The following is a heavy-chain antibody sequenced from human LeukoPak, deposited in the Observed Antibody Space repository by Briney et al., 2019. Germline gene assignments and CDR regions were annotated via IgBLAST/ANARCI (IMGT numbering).Heavy chain of an antibody. CDR1: GFTFSGYC. Sequence: PGGSLRLSCAASGFTFSGYCMNWVRQAPGKGLEWVSYISSSSGSIYYSDSVKGRFTVSRDNAKNSLYLQMNSLRAEDTAVYYCANPYGDYVGNAFDIWGQGTMVTVSS. CDR2: ISSSSGSI. J-gene: IGHJ3*02. V-gene: IGHV3-48*01. CDR3: ANPYGDYVGNAFDI. D-gene: IGHD4-17*01.